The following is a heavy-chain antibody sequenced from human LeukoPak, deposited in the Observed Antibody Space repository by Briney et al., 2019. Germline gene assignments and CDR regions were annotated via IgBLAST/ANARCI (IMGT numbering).Heavy chain of an antibody. J-gene: IGHJ4*02. D-gene: IGHD5-18*01. CDR3: ARLGTAIQLWSTFDY. Sequence: SETLSLTCTVSGGSLSSYYWSWIRQPPGKGLEWIGEINHSGSTNYNPSLKSRVTISVDTSKNQFSLKLSSVTAADTAVYYCARLGTAIQLWSTFDYWGQGTLVTVSS. CDR1: GGSLSSYY. V-gene: IGHV4-34*01. CDR2: INHSGST.